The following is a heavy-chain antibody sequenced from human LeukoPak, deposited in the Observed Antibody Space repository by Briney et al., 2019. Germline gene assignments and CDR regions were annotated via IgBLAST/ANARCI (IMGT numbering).Heavy chain of an antibody. CDR1: GGSLSGYN. CDR2: INHSGRT. D-gene: IGHD3-22*01. J-gene: IGHJ4*02. Sequence: SETLSLTCAVYGGSLSGYNWFWIRQPPGKGLEWIGKINHSGRTNYNPSLKSRVTISIDKSENRFSVKLTSVTAADSAVYFCARAHYYDSTGYFEDEYWGQGTLVAVSS. V-gene: IGHV4-34*01. CDR3: ARAHYYDSTGYFEDEY.